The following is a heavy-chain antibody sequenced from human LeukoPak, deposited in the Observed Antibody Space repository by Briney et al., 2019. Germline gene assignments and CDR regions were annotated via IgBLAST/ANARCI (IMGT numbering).Heavy chain of an antibody. D-gene: IGHD3-22*01. J-gene: IGHJ4*02. CDR3: ARGLSGYYDSSGYWLDYFDY. CDR2: IIPILGIA. CDR1: GGTFSSYA. Sequence: ASVKVSCKASGGTFSSYAISWVRPAPGQGLEWMGRIIPILGIANYAQKFQGRVTITADKSTSTAYMELSSLRSEDTAVYYCARGLSGYYDSSGYWLDYFDYWGQGTLVTVSS. V-gene: IGHV1-69*04.